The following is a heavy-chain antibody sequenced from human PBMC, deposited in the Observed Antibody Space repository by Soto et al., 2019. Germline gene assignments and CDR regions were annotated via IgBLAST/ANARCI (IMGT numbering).Heavy chain of an antibody. V-gene: IGHV1-2*06. J-gene: IGHJ4*02. CDR1: GYFFTSHD. D-gene: IGHD3-10*01. CDR3: AREVTYGGGSFSLGL. CDR2: INPNNGDT. Sequence: QVQLVQSGAEVEKPGASVKVSCKTSGYFFTSHDIHWVRLAPGRGLEWMGRINPNNGDTNSPQKFQGRVTMTSDTSISTAYMEMSGLRSDDTALYYCAREVTYGGGSFSLGLWGQGTLVTVSS.